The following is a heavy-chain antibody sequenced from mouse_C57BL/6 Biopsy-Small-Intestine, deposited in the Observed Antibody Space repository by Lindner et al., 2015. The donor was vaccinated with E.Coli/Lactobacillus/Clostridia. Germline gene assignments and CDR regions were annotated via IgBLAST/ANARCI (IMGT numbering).Heavy chain of an antibody. CDR2: FHPYNDDT. J-gene: IGHJ4*01. D-gene: IGHD2-4*01. V-gene: IGHV1-47*01. CDR3: ARRVIYYDYDGGSAMDY. Sequence: VQLQESGAELVKPGASVKMSCKASGYTFTTYPIEWMKQNHGKSLEWIGNFHPYNDDTKYNEKFKGKATLTVEKSSSTVYLELSRLTSDDSAVYYCARRVIYYDYDGGSAMDYWGQGTSVTVSS. CDR1: GYTFTTYP.